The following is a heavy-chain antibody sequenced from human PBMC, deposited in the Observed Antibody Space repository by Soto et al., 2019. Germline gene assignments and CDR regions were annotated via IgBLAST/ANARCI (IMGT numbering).Heavy chain of an antibody. CDR3: ASNPDSSSSYGMDV. CDR2: ISSSSSTI. V-gene: IGHV3-48*02. J-gene: IGHJ6*02. D-gene: IGHD6-6*01. Sequence: GGSLRLSCAASGFTFSSYSMNWVRQAPGKGLEWVSYISSSSSTIYYADSVKGRFTISRDNAKNSLYLKMNSLRDEDTAVYYCASNPDSSSSYGMDVWGQGTTVTVSS. CDR1: GFTFSSYS.